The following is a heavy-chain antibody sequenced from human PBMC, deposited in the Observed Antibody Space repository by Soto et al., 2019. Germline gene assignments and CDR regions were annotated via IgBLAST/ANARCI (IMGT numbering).Heavy chain of an antibody. CDR1: GGSISSRSHY. V-gene: IGHV4-39*01. CDR2: IYYSGST. CDR3: ARQVQDFSGPGSYYFDS. D-gene: IGHD3-10*01. J-gene: IGHJ4*02. Sequence: SETLSLTCTVSGGSISSRSHYWGWIRQPPGKGLEWIGSIYYSGSTFYNPSLKSRVTISVDTSKSQFSLNLTSVAAADTAVYFCARQVQDFSGPGSYYFDSWGQGTLVTVSS.